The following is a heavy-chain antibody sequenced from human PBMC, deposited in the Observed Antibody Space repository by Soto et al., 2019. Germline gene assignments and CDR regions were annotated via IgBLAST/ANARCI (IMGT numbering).Heavy chain of an antibody. CDR1: DGSISSSS. Sequence: PSETLSLTCTVSDGSISSSSWSWIRQPPGRGLEWIGYIYNNGRTDYNPSLKSRVTISVDTSKNHFSLKLSSVTPADTAVYYCARARFCTSTSCYHYFDFWGQGTLVTVSS. CDR2: IYNNGRT. J-gene: IGHJ4*02. D-gene: IGHD2-2*01. V-gene: IGHV4-59*01. CDR3: ARARFCTSTSCYHYFDF.